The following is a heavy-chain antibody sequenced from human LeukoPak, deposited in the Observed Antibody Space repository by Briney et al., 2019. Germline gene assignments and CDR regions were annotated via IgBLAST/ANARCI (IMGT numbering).Heavy chain of an antibody. CDR1: GFTFSSYG. CDR2: IWYDGSNK. D-gene: IGHD2/OR15-2a*01. J-gene: IGHJ4*02. CDR3: AREGPRGNSQFDY. V-gene: IGHV3-33*01. Sequence: GGSLRLSCAASGFTFSSYGMHWVRQAPGKGLEWVGLIWYDGSNKYYTDSVKGRLTISRDNSKNTLYLQMNSLRAEDTAIYYCAREGPRGNSQFDYWGQGTLVTVSS.